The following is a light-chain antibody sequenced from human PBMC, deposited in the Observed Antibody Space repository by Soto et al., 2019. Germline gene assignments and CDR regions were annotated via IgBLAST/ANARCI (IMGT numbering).Light chain of an antibody. V-gene: IGKV1-16*02. Sequence: DIQMTQSPSSLSASVGDRVTITCRASQDISNYLAWFQQKPGRPPKSLIYAASSLQSGVPSKFSGSGTGTDFTLTFSSLQPEDFATYFCQQYNTYPFTFGPRTKVDIK. J-gene: IGKJ3*01. CDR2: AAS. CDR3: QQYNTYPFT. CDR1: QDISNY.